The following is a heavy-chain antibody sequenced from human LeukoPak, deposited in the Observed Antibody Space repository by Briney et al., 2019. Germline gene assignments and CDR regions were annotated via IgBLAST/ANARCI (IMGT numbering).Heavy chain of an antibody. CDR2: INHSGST. CDR3: ARARPSSSWFLDY. Sequence: SETLSLTCAVYGGSFSGYHWSWIRQPPGKGLEWIGEINHSGSTNYNPSLKSRVTISVDTSKNQFSLKLSSVTAADTAVYYCARARPSSSWFLDYWGQGTLVTVSS. J-gene: IGHJ4*02. V-gene: IGHV4-34*01. CDR1: GGSFSGYH. D-gene: IGHD6-13*01.